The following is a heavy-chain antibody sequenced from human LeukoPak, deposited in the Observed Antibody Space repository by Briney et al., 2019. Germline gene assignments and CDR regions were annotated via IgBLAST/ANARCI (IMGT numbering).Heavy chain of an antibody. CDR1: GGSFSGYY. CDR2: INHSGST. CDR3: AKSTTVTRHYYYYYGMDV. D-gene: IGHD4-17*01. J-gene: IGHJ6*02. V-gene: IGHV4-34*01. Sequence: SETLSLTCAVYGGSFSGYYWSWIRQPPGKGLEWIGEINHSGSTNYNPSLKSRVTISVDTSKNQFSLKLSSVTAADTAVYYCAKSTTVTRHYYYYYGMDVRGQGTTVTVSS.